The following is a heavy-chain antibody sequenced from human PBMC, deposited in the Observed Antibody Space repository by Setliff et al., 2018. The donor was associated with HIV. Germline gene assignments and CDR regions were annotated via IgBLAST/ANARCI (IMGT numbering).Heavy chain of an antibody. D-gene: IGHD3-22*01. Sequence: PGGSLRLSCAVSTFTVSLNYMIWVRQAPGKGLECVSFISSGGTTSYADSVKGRFTISRDSSRNTLYLQMNSLRAEDTAVYYCARGTGDTSGYYYYSEYFQNWGQGTLVTVSS. CDR1: TFTVSLNY. J-gene: IGHJ1*01. CDR2: ISSGGTT. V-gene: IGHV3-53*01. CDR3: ARGTGDTSGYYYYSEYFQN.